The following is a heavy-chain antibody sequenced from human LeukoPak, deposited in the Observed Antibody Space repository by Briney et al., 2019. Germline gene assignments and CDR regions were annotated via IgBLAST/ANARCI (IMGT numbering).Heavy chain of an antibody. CDR2: ISGYDGTT. CDR1: GDNFMSYG. Sequence: GASVKVSCKASGDNFMSYGISWVRQAPGQGLEWMGWISGYDGTTDYAQNLQGRVTVTTETSTSTAYMELRSLRSNDTAVYYCVRGPIPAAFDIWGQGTMVTVSS. D-gene: IGHD2-21*01. CDR3: VRGPIPAAFDI. V-gene: IGHV1-18*01. J-gene: IGHJ3*02.